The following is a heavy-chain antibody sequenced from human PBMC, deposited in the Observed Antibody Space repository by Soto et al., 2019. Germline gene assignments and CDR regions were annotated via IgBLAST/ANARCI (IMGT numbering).Heavy chain of an antibody. CDR1: GDSTTRSVW. Sequence: SETLSLTCAVSGDSTTRSVWWTWVRQPPGKGLEWIGEVFHTGNTNYNPSLKSRVTMSVDKSTNEFSLKVTSVTAADTAIYYCARKAWVRFDYWGQGALVTVSS. CDR2: VFHTGNT. V-gene: IGHV4-4*02. CDR3: ARKAWVRFDY. D-gene: IGHD6-13*01. J-gene: IGHJ4*02.